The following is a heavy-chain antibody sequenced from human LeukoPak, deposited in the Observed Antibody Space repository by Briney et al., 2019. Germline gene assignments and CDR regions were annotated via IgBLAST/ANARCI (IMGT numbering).Heavy chain of an antibody. CDR2: INAGNGNT. CDR1: GYTFTSYA. Sequence: ASVKVSCKASGYTFTSYAMHWVRQAPGQRLEWMGWINAGNGNTKYSQKFQGRVTITWDTSASTAYMELSSLRSEDTAVYYCARVVDFWSGLLSDYWGQGTLVTVSS. J-gene: IGHJ4*02. D-gene: IGHD3-3*01. CDR3: ARVVDFWSGLLSDY. V-gene: IGHV1-3*01.